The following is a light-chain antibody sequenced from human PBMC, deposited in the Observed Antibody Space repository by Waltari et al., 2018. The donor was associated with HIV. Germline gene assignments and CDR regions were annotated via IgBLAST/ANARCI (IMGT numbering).Light chain of an antibody. V-gene: IGKV2-28*01. Sequence: ETVITQSPLSLPVTPGEPASISCTSSESLLYDNGYNYLDWYVQKPGQSPQLLIYLGSHRASGVPDRFSGSGSGTDFTLKISRVEAGDVGVYYCMQALQTPRTFGQGTKVEIK. CDR2: LGS. J-gene: IGKJ1*01. CDR3: MQALQTPRT. CDR1: ESLLYDNGYNY.